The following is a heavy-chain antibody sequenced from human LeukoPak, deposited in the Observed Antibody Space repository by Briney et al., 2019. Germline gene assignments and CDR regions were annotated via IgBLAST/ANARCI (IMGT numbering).Heavy chain of an antibody. J-gene: IGHJ4*02. D-gene: IGHD6-6*01. Sequence: SETLSLTCTVSGGSISSGGYYWSWIRQHPGKGLEWIGYIYYSGSTYYNPSLKSRVTISVDTSKNQFSLKLSSVTAADTAVYYCPSYRGRQVEYSSSPPFDYWGQGTLVTVSS. V-gene: IGHV4-31*03. CDR2: IYYSGST. CDR1: GGSISSGGYY. CDR3: PSYRGRQVEYSSSPPFDY.